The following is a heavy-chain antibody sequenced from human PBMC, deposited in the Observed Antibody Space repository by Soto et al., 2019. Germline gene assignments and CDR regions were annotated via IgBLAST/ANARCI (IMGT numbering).Heavy chain of an antibody. CDR3: ARVGRNYDSGVWGGYFEY. J-gene: IGHJ4*02. Sequence: SETLSLTCTVSGGSISSGPYSWGWIRQPPGKGLEWIGTFYYSGSTYYNPSLESRVNISVDTSKNQFSLKLSSVTAADTAVYYCARVGRNYDSGVWGGYFEYWGQGTLVTVSS. CDR2: FYYSGST. CDR1: GGSISSGPYS. V-gene: IGHV4-39*07. D-gene: IGHD3-22*01.